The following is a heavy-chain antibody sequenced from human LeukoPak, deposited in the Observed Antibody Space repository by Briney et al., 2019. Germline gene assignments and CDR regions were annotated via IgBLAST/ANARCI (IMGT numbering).Heavy chain of an antibody. V-gene: IGHV3-23*01. CDR2: ISGSGGST. D-gene: IGHD2-2*01. CDR1: GFTFSSYA. Sequence: GGSLRLSCAASGFTFSSYAMSWVRQAPGKGLEWVSAISGSGGSTYYADSVKGRFTISRDNSKNTLYLQMNSLRAEDTAVYYCAKDPRIVVVPAAIDPWGQGTLVTVSS. J-gene: IGHJ5*02. CDR3: AKDPRIVVVPAAIDP.